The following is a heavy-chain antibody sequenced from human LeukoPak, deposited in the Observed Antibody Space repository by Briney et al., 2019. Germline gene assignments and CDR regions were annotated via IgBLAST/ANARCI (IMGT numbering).Heavy chain of an antibody. CDR1: GFTVSSNS. V-gene: IGHV3-53*01. J-gene: IGHJ4*02. Sequence: GGSLRLSCAASGFTVSSNSMSWVRQAPGKGLEWVSVIYSGGSTYYADSVKGRFTISRDNAKNSLYLQMNSLRAEDTAVYYCASASTFARDYWGQGTLVTVSS. CDR2: IYSGGST. CDR3: ASASTFARDY.